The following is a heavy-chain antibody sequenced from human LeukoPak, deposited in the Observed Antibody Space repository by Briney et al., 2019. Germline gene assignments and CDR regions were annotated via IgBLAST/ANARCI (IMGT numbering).Heavy chain of an antibody. Sequence: GGSLRLSRAASGFTFSSYAMSWVRQAPGKGLEWVSAISGSGGSTYYADSVKGRFTISRDNSKNTLYLQMNSLTAEDTAVYYCAKDLGLPRTDAFDTTGHGTMVTVSS. CDR1: GFTFSSYA. J-gene: IGHJ3*02. V-gene: IGHV3-23*01. CDR3: AKDLGLPRTDAFDT. CDR2: ISGSGGST.